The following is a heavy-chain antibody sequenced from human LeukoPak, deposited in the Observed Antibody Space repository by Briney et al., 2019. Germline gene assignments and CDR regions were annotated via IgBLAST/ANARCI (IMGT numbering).Heavy chain of an antibody. Sequence: KPSETLSLTCTVSGGSISSYYWSWIPQPPGKGLEWIGRIYTSGSTNYKPSLKSRVTTSVDKSKNQFSLKLSSVTAADTAVYYCARDLSSSSSWYGNHYYYYYMDVWGKGTTVTVSS. D-gene: IGHD6-13*01. CDR1: GGSISSYY. V-gene: IGHV4-4*07. CDR2: IYTSGST. J-gene: IGHJ6*03. CDR3: ARDLSSSSSWYGNHYYYYYMDV.